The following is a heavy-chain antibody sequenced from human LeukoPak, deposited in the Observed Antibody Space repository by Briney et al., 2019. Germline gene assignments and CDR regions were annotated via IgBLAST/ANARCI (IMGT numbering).Heavy chain of an antibody. V-gene: IGHV4-39*07. CDR1: GGSISSSYYY. CDR2: IYYSGST. J-gene: IGHJ4*02. CDR3: AREAPDYGGLDY. Sequence: SETLSLTCTVSGGSISSSYYYWGWIRQPPGKGLEWIGSIYYSGSTNYNPSLKSRVTISVDTSKNQFSLKLSSVTAADTAVYYCAREAPDYGGLDYWGQGTLVTVSS. D-gene: IGHD4-23*01.